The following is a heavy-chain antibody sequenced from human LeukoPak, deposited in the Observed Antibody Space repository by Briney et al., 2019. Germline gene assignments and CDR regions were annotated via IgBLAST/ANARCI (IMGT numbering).Heavy chain of an antibody. J-gene: IGHJ4*02. Sequence: PGGSLRLSCAASGFTFNSYTMSWVRQAPGRGLEWVSAISDSGYSTYYADSVKGRFTISRDRSKNTVYLQMNSLRAEDTAVYYCARDPDYYDSSGAYYFDYWGQGTLVTVSS. D-gene: IGHD3-22*01. CDR3: ARDPDYYDSSGAYYFDY. CDR1: GFTFNSYT. CDR2: ISDSGYST. V-gene: IGHV3-23*01.